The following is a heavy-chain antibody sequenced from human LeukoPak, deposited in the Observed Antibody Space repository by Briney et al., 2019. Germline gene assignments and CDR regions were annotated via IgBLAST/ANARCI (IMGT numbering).Heavy chain of an antibody. CDR2: IVVGSGNT. Sequence: ASVKVSCKASGYTFTSYGISWVRQAPGQGLEWIGWIVVGSGNTDYAQKFQNRITITRDMSTRAVYMELSSLRSEDTAVYYCAADDLNIGYWGQGTLVTVSS. CDR1: GYTFTSYG. J-gene: IGHJ4*02. D-gene: IGHD2/OR15-2a*01. V-gene: IGHV1-58*02. CDR3: AADDLNIGY.